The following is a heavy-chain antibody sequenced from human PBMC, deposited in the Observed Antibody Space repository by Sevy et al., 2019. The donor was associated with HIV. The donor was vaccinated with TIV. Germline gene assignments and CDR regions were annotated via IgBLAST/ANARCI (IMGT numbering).Heavy chain of an antibody. Sequence: GGSLRLSCAASGFTFSSYEMNWVRQAPGKGLEWVSYISNSGTTISYSDSVRGRFSISRDNARNSLYLQMNSLRAEDTAVYDFARDLPPSATTVAHFDYWGQGTLVTVSS. J-gene: IGHJ4*02. V-gene: IGHV3-48*03. CDR3: ARDLPPSATTVAHFDY. CDR2: ISNSGTTI. D-gene: IGHD4-17*01. CDR1: GFTFSSYE.